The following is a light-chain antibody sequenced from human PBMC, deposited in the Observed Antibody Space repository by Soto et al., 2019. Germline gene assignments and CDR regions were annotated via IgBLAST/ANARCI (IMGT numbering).Light chain of an antibody. V-gene: IGLV1-44*01. Sequence: QSVLTQPPSTSGTPGQRVTISCSGSRSNIGSNTVHWYQQIPGTAPKLLIYTNNQRSSGVSDRFSGSKSDTSAPLVISGLQYEDEADYYCATWDNGLTGVVFGGGTQLTVL. CDR1: RSNIGSNT. CDR2: TNN. CDR3: ATWDNGLTGVV. J-gene: IGLJ2*01.